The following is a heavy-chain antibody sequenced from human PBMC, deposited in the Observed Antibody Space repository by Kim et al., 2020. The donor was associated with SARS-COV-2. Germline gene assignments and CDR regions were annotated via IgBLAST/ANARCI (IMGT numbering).Heavy chain of an antibody. D-gene: IGHD3-10*01. CDR2: INHSGST. V-gene: IGHV4-34*01. CDR3: ARGRKKNTVRGATKVAFDI. J-gene: IGHJ3*02. Sequence: SETLSLTCAVYGGSFSGYYWSWIRQPPGKGLEWIGEINHSGSTNYNPSLKSRVTISVDTSKNQFSLKLSSVTAADTAVYYCARGRKKNTVRGATKVAFDIWGQGTMVTVSS. CDR1: GGSFSGYY.